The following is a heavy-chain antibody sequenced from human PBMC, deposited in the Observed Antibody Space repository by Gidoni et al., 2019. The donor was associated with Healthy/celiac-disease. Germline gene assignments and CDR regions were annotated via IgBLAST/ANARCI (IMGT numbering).Heavy chain of an antibody. Sequence: EVQLVASGGGLVKPGGSLRLSCAASGFTFSSYSMNWVRQAPGKGLEWVSSISSSSSYIYYADSVKGRFTISRDNAKNSLYLQMNSLRAEDTAVYYCARDHEGYYGSGSPINWGQGTLVTVSS. CDR3: ARDHEGYYGSGSPIN. J-gene: IGHJ4*02. CDR1: GFTFSSYS. CDR2: ISSSSSYI. V-gene: IGHV3-21*01. D-gene: IGHD3-10*01.